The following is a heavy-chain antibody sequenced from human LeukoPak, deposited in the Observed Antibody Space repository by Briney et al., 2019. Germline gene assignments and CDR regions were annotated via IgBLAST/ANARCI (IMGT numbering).Heavy chain of an antibody. CDR1: GFTFDDYA. J-gene: IGHJ4*02. CDR3: ARGLD. CDR2: ISWNSGSI. V-gene: IGHV3-9*01. Sequence: GRSLRLSCAASGFTFDDYAMHWVRQAPGKGLEWVSGISWNSGSIGYADSVKGRFTISRDNAKNSLFLQMNSLRAEDTAVYYCARGLDWGQGMLVTVSS.